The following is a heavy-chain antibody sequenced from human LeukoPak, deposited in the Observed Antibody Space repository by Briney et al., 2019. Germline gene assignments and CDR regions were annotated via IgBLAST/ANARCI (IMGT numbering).Heavy chain of an antibody. CDR2: TYYRSKWSF. D-gene: IGHD2-2*01. CDR1: GDSLFTNSVA. CDR3: ARGKYTSFDN. Sequence: SQTLSLTCAISGDSLFTNSVAWNWIRQSPSRGLEWLGRTYYRSKWSFEYAVSVKSRITINADTSKIQFSLQLNSVTPEDTAVYYCARGKYTSFDNWGQGTLVTVSS. J-gene: IGHJ4*02. V-gene: IGHV6-1*01.